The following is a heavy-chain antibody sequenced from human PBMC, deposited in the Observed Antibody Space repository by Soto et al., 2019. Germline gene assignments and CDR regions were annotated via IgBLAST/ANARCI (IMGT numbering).Heavy chain of an antibody. V-gene: IGHV4-4*02. CDR3: ARVGFSSGWYVSRY. D-gene: IGHD6-19*01. CDR2: ISHSGST. J-gene: IGHJ4*02. CDR1: SGSISSSNW. Sequence: QVQLQESGPGLVKPSGTLSLTCAVSSGSISSSNWWSWVRQPPGKGLEWIGEISHSGSTNYNPSLKSRVTISVDKSKNQFSLKLSSVTAADTAVYYCARVGFSSGWYVSRYWGQGNLVTVSS.